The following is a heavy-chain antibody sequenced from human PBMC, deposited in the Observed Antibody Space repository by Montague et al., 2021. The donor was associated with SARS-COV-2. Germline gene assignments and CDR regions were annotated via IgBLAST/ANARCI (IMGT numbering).Heavy chain of an antibody. CDR2: IDWDDDK. CDR1: GFSLSTSGMC. J-gene: IGHJ3*02. CDR3: ARIWGATRGDAFDI. V-gene: IGHV2-70*01. Sequence: ALVKPTQTLTQTCTFSGFSLSTSGMCVSWIRQPPGKALEWLALIDWDDDKYYSTSLKTRLTISKDTSKNQVVLTMTNMDPVDTATYYCARIWGATRGDAFDIWGQGTMVTVSS. D-gene: IGHD1-26*01.